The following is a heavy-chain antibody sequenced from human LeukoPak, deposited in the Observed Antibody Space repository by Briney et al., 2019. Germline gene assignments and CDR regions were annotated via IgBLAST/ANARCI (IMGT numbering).Heavy chain of an antibody. J-gene: IGHJ4*02. CDR3: ARDGMYSSGWYGGLDY. CDR2: ISYDGSNK. CDR1: GFTLSSYG. V-gene: IGHV3-30*03. D-gene: IGHD6-19*01. Sequence: PGGSLRLSCAASGFTLSSYGMHWVRQAPGKGLEWVAVISYDGSNKYYADSVKGRFTISRDNSKNTLYLQMNSLRAEDTAVYYCARDGMYSSGWYGGLDYWGQGTLVTVSS.